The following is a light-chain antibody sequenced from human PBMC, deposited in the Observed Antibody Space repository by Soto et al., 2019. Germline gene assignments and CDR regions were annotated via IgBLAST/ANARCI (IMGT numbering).Light chain of an antibody. CDR2: GAS. CDR1: QSVSDN. CDR3: QQYNNWPPWT. V-gene: IGKV3-15*01. J-gene: IGKJ1*01. Sequence: EIVRTQSPVTLSVSPGERSTLSCMASQSVSDNLAWYQQKPGQAPRLLIYGASTRATGIPARFSGSGSGTDFTLTISSLQSEDFAVYYCQQYNNWPPWTFGQGTKVEIK.